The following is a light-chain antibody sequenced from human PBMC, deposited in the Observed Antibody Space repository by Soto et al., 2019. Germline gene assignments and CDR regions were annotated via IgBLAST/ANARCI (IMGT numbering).Light chain of an antibody. CDR1: SSDVGGYNY. V-gene: IGLV2-14*01. Sequence: QSALTQPASVSGSPGQSIAISCTGTSSDVGGYNYVSWYQQLPGKAPKLLISEVSNRPSGVSHRSSGSKSGNTASLTISGLQAEDEADYYCSSYRTGGPFVFGTGTQLTVL. CDR2: EVS. CDR3: SSYRTGGPFV. J-gene: IGLJ1*01.